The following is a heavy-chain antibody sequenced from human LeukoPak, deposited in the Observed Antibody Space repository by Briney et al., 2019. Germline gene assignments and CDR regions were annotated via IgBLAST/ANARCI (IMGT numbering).Heavy chain of an antibody. Sequence: PGGSLRLSCAASGFTFSSYAMSWVRQAPGKGLEWVSAISGSGGSTYYADSVKGRFTISRDNSKNTLYLQMNSLRTEDTALYYCAKGFSVLASNHYYYYYGMDVWGQGTTVTVSS. CDR1: GFTFSSYA. CDR3: AKGFSVLASNHYYYYYGMDV. V-gene: IGHV3-23*01. CDR2: ISGSGGST. D-gene: IGHD3-3*01. J-gene: IGHJ6*02.